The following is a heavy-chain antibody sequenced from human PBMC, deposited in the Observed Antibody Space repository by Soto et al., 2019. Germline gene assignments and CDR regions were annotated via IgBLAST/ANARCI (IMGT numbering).Heavy chain of an antibody. CDR1: GFTFSSYD. J-gene: IGHJ3*02. CDR2: IGTAGDT. V-gene: IGHV3-13*01. CDR3: ARDIEENQLLYDALDI. D-gene: IGHD2-2*01. Sequence: GGSLRLSCAASGFTFSSYDMHWVRQATGKGLEWVSAIGTAGDTYYPGSVKGRFTISRENAKNSLYLQMNSLRAGDTAVYYCARDIEENQLLYDALDIWGQGTLVTVSS.